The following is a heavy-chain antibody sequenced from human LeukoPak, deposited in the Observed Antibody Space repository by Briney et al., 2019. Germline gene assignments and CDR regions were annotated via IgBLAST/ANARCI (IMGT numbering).Heavy chain of an antibody. Sequence: GGSLRLSCAASGLVFGKYAMAWVRQAPGKGLECVSIISDDSSFTYYLDSVKGRSTIFRDNSKNTLYLHMNSLKAEDTAVYYCASGYDTGGYSCDYWGQGTLVTVSS. CDR2: ISDDSSFT. V-gene: IGHV3-23*01. CDR1: GLVFGKYA. CDR3: ASGYDTGGYSCDY. J-gene: IGHJ4*02. D-gene: IGHD3-22*01.